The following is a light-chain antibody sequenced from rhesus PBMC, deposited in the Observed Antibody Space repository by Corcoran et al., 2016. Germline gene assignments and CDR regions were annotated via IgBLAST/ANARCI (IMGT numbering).Light chain of an antibody. J-gene: IGKJ1*01. V-gene: IGKV1S17*01. CDR1: QAINNN. CDR2: PAS. CDR3: QHASNAPWT. Sequence: DIQLTQSPSSLSASVGDRVTIACQASQAINNNLAWYQERPGRAPKLLIYPASTLTSGVPSRFSGSGSGTYFTHTITNLQPEDVATYCCQHASNAPWTFGRGTKMEI.